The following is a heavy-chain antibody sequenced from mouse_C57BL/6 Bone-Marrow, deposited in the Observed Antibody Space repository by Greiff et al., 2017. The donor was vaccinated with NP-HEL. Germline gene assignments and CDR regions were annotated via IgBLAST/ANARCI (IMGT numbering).Heavy chain of an antibody. J-gene: IGHJ4*01. Sequence: QVQLKESGAELVKPGASVKISCKASGYAFSSYWMNWVKERPGKGLEWIGRIYPGDGDTKYNGKFKGKATLTADKSSSTAYMQVSSLTSEDSAVYFCARGDDGSSRFGYAMDYWGQGTSVTVSS. D-gene: IGHD1-1*01. CDR3: ARGDDGSSRFGYAMDY. CDR2: IYPGDGDT. CDR1: GYAFSSYW. V-gene: IGHV1-80*01.